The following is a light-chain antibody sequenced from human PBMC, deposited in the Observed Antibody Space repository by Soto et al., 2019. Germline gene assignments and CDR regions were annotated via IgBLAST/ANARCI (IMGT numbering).Light chain of an antibody. J-gene: IGKJ4*01. CDR2: GAS. Sequence: EILMTQSPATLSVSPGERATLSCRASQGVSSNLAWYQEKPGQAPRLLIYGASTRATGVSARFSGSGSGTEFTLTISSLQSEDFAVYYCQQYNNWPPLTFGGGNKVEIK. CDR3: QQYNNWPPLT. CDR1: QGVSSN. V-gene: IGKV3-15*01.